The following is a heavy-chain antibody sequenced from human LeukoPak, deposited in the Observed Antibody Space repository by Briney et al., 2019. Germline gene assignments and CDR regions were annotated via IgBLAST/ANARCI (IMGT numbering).Heavy chain of an antibody. D-gene: IGHD3-22*01. Sequence: GGSLRLSCAASGFTFSSCAMSWVRQAPGKGLEWVSAISGSGGSTYYADSVKGRFTISRDNSKNTLYLQMNSLRAEDTAVYYCAKDVYYYDSSGYYPSYWGQGTLVTVSS. V-gene: IGHV3-23*01. CDR1: GFTFSSCA. CDR3: AKDVYYYDSSGYYPSY. CDR2: ISGSGGST. J-gene: IGHJ4*02.